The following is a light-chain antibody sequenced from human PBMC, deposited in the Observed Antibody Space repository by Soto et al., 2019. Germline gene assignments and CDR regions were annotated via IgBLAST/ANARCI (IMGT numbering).Light chain of an antibody. V-gene: IGKV3D-15*01. CDR2: DAS. Sequence: EIVMTQSPPTLSVSPGEKATLSCSASQSVGSKLAWYQQRPGQAPRLLSYDASNMATGIPARFSGSGSGTEFSLTISSVQSEDVAVSSCQQYGDCPGAFGGGTRVESK. CDR1: QSVGSK. CDR3: QQYGDCPGA. J-gene: IGKJ4*01.